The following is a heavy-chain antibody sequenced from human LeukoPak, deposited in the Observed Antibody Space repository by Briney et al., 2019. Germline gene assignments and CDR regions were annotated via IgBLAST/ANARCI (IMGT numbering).Heavy chain of an antibody. CDR2: INQGRSGK. Sequence: GGSLRLSCAASGFSFRDFWMNWVRQAPGKGLEWVANINQGRSGKYYVDYVKGRFTISRDDAKSSLYVQMNSLRDEDTAVYYCARFGYSGWNLEYWGQGTLVTVSS. CDR3: ARFGYSGWNLEY. J-gene: IGHJ4*02. D-gene: IGHD5-12*01. V-gene: IGHV3-7*01. CDR1: GFSFRDFW.